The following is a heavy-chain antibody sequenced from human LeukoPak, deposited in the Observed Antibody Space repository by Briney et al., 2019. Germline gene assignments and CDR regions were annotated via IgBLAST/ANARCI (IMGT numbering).Heavy chain of an antibody. Sequence: GGSLRLSCAASGFTFSTYGMNWVRQAPGKGLEWVSGISPSGDITYYADSVMGRFSISRDNPKSTVSLQMNSLRAEDTAVYYCARDHHYGSGSYYSPYYFDYWGQGTLVTVSS. CDR2: ISPSGDIT. CDR1: GFTFSTYG. V-gene: IGHV3-23*01. J-gene: IGHJ4*02. D-gene: IGHD3-10*01. CDR3: ARDHHYGSGSYYSPYYFDY.